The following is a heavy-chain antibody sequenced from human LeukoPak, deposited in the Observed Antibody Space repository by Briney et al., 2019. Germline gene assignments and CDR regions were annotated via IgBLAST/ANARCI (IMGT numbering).Heavy chain of an antibody. Sequence: SGGSLRLSCGTSGFTFNIYGIHWVRQAPGKGLEWVAFERPTGGDKYYADSVKGRFTISRDNSKNTLYLQMNSLRAEDTAVYYCARDGRNGYEDDYWGQGTLVTVSS. V-gene: IGHV3-30*02. CDR1: GFTFNIYG. D-gene: IGHD5-12*01. J-gene: IGHJ4*02. CDR3: ARDGRNGYEDDY. CDR2: ERPTGGDK.